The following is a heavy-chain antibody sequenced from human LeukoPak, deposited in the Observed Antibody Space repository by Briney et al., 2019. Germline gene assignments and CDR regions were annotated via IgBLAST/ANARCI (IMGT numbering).Heavy chain of an antibody. D-gene: IGHD3-22*01. J-gene: IGHJ4*02. CDR2: ISGSGGST. Sequence: GGSLRLSCAASGFTFSSYAMSWVRQAPGKGLEWVSAISGSGGSTYYADSVKGRFTISRDNSKNTLYLQMNSLRAEDTAVYYCAKGSITMIVVVNPFGYWGQGTPVTVSS. V-gene: IGHV3-23*01. CDR1: GFTFSSYA. CDR3: AKGSITMIVVVNPFGY.